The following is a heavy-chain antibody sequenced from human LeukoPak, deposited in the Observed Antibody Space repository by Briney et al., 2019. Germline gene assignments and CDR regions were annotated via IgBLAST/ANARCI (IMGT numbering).Heavy chain of an antibody. D-gene: IGHD3-3*01. CDR2: IYYSGST. CDR1: GGSISSGDYY. V-gene: IGHV4-30-4*01. CDR3: ARGLETEYYDFWSGYYGWFHP. Sequence: SETLSLTCTVSGGSISSGDYYWSWIRQPPGKGLEWIGYIYYSGSTYYNPSLKRRVTISVDTSKNQFSLKLTSVTAADTAVYYCARGLETEYYDFWSGYYGWFHPWGQGTLVTVSS. J-gene: IGHJ5*02.